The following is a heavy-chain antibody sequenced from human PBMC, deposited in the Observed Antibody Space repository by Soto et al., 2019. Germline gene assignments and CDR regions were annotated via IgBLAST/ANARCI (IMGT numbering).Heavy chain of an antibody. J-gene: IGHJ4*01. CDR2: INSAGTTT. CDR3: VRDIR. CDR1: GFTFNTFW. Sequence: EVQLVDSGGGLVQPGGSLRLSCAASGFTFNTFWIYWVRPTPEKVLLCVSGINSAGTTTIYADSVKGRFTISRDTAKHKLYLQMNSLTVEDTAIYYCVRDIRWGHGTLVTVSS. V-gene: IGHV3-74*01.